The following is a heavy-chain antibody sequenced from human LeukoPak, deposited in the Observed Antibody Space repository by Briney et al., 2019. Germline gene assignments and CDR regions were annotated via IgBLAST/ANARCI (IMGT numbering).Heavy chain of an antibody. V-gene: IGHV3-53*01. J-gene: IGHJ4*02. CDR1: GFTFSNYS. Sequence: GGSLRLSCAASGFTFSNYSMNWVRQAPGKGLEWVSGIYGDGSTYYADSVKGRFTISRDSSKNTLYLQMNSLRAEDTAVYYCAIGSYCSGGSCYPLFDYWGRGTLVTVSS. CDR3: AIGSYCSGGSCYPLFDY. D-gene: IGHD2-15*01. CDR2: IYGDGST.